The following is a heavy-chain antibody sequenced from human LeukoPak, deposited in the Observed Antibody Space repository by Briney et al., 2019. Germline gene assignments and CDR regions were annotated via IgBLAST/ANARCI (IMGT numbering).Heavy chain of an antibody. CDR2: IWYDGSNK. D-gene: IGHD6-13*01. Sequence: PGGSLRLSCAASGFTFSSYAMSWVRQAPGKGLEWVAVIWYDGSNKYYADSVKGRFTISRDNSKNTLYLQMNSLRAEDTAVYYCARDSAGTKAFDIWGQGTMVTVSS. V-gene: IGHV3-33*08. CDR3: ARDSAGTKAFDI. J-gene: IGHJ3*02. CDR1: GFTFSSYA.